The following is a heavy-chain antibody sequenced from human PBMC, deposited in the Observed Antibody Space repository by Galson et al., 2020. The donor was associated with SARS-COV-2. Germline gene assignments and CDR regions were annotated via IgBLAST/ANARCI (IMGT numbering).Heavy chain of an antibody. D-gene: IGHD2-2*01. J-gene: IGHJ5*02. CDR3: ARDVSVPAANWFDP. Sequence: EWLGRIYARGSTNYNPSLKGRVTMSVDTSKNQFSLKLSSVTAADTAIYYCARDVSVPAANWFDPWGQGTLVTVSS. V-gene: IGHV4-4*07. CDR2: IYARGST.